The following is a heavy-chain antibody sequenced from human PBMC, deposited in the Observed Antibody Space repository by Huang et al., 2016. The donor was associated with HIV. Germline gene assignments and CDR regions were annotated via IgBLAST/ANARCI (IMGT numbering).Heavy chain of an antibody. CDR1: GGSIKSRNYY. Sequence: QLQLQESGPGLVKPSDTLSLNCTISGGSIKSRNYYWGWVRQAPGKGLEWIGDIYYSGSPYYNPFRRSRVSLSVDTSKNQVTLKVNAVIAADTAVYYCARRQGSGYYFYFDYWGRGIPVTVSA. V-gene: IGHV4-39*01. J-gene: IGHJ4*02. CDR2: IYYSGSP. D-gene: IGHD3-22*01. CDR3: ARRQGSGYYFYFDY.